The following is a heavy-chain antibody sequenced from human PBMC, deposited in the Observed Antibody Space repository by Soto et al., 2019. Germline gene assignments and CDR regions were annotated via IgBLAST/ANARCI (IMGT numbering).Heavy chain of an antibody. D-gene: IGHD6-6*01. CDR1: GFIFKNYA. CDR2: ITRDGYNK. J-gene: IGHJ4*02. Sequence: LRLSCAGSGFIFKNYALNWVRQAPGKGLEWVASITRDGYNKYYADSVKGRFTISRDNSRDTLSLQMTALRTEDSSIYYCTQSSGGSSSVGMDYWGQGTRVTVSS. CDR3: TQSSGGSSSVGMDY. V-gene: IGHV3-30*04.